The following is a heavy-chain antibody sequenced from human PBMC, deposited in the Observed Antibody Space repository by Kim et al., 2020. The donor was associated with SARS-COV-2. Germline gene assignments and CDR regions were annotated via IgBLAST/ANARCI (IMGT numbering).Heavy chain of an antibody. D-gene: IGHD3-16*02. J-gene: IGHJ5*02. CDR2: IKSKTDGGTT. CDR3: TTDRGITFGGVIVMVP. V-gene: IGHV3-15*01. CDR1: GFTFSNAW. Sequence: GGSLRLSFAASGFTFSNAWMSWVRQGPGKGLEWVGRIKSKTDGGTTDYAAPVKGRFTNTRDDSKNTLYLQMNSLKTEDTAVYYRTTDRGITFGGVIVMVPWCQGTLVTVSS.